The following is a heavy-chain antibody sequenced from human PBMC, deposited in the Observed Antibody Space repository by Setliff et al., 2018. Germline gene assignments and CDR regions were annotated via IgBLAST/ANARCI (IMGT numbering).Heavy chain of an antibody. D-gene: IGHD3-22*01. CDR2: INNYNFNT. Sequence: ASVKVSCKASGYTFTNYGITWVRQAPGQGLEWMGWINNYNFNTNYAQKLQGRVTMTTDTSTSTAYMELRSLRSDDTAMYYCARINSYDSTAYYYAPHHWGQVTLVTVSS. J-gene: IGHJ5*02. CDR1: GYTFTNYG. V-gene: IGHV1-18*01. CDR3: ARINSYDSTAYYYAPHH.